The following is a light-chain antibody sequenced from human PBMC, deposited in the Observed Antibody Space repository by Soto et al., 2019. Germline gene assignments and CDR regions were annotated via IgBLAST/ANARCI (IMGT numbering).Light chain of an antibody. Sequence: EIVLTQSPGTLSVSPGERVTLSCRASQTISRDYLAWYQQKPGQAPSLLIYGTSSRATGIPDRFSGSGSGTDFTLTISRLAPEDSAIYYCQQYGSWTFGQGTKVEIK. V-gene: IGKV3-20*01. J-gene: IGKJ1*01. CDR1: QTISRDY. CDR3: QQYGSWT. CDR2: GTS.